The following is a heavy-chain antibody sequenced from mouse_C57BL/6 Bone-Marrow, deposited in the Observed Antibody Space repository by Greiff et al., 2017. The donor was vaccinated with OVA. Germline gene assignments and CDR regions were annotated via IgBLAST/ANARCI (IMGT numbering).Heavy chain of an antibody. V-gene: IGHV1-64*01. CDR1: GYTFTSYW. CDR2: IHPNSGRT. Sequence: QVQLQQPGAELVKPGASVKLSCKASGYTFTSYWMHWVKQRPGQGLEWIGMIHPNSGRTKYNEKLKSKATQTVDKSSSTAYMQLSSLTSEDSAVYYCARSGYRNYGGAMDYWGQGTSVTVSS. CDR3: ARSGYRNYGGAMDY. D-gene: IGHD2-5*01. J-gene: IGHJ4*01.